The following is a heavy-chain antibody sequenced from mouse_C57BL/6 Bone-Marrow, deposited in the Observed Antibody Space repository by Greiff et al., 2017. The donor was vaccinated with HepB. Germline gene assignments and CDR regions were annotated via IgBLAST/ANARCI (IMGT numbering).Heavy chain of an antibody. CDR2: IDPETGGT. CDR3: TRRGDSFAY. CDR1: GYTFTDYE. Sequence: QVHVKQSGAELVRPGASVTLSCKASGYTFTDYEMHWVKQTPVHGLEWIGAIDPETGGTAYNQKFKGKAILTADKSSSPAYMELRSLTSEDSAVYYCTRRGDSFAYWGQGTLVTVSA. J-gene: IGHJ3*01. V-gene: IGHV1-15*01.